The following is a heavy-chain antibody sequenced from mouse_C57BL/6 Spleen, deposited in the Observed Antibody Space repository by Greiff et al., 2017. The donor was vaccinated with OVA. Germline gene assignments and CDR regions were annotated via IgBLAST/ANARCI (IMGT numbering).Heavy chain of an antibody. V-gene: IGHV1-62-2*01. J-gene: IGHJ4*01. Sequence: QVQLQQSGAELVKPGASVKLSCKASGYTFTEYTIHWVKQRSGQGLEWIGWFYPGSGSIKYNEKFKDKATLTADKSSSTVYMELSRLTAEDSAVYFCARHEEGDYYDDDGYYAMDDWGQGTSVTVSS. CDR2: FYPGSGSI. CDR1: GYTFTEYT. CDR3: ARHEEGDYYDDDGYYAMDD. D-gene: IGHD2-4*01.